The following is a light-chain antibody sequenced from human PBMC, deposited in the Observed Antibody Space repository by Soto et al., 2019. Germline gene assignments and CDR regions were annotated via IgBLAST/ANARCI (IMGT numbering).Light chain of an antibody. CDR3: EQSYSTPRT. CDR1: QSISCY. Sequence: DIQMTQAPSSLSASVGDRVTITSRASQSISCYLNWYQQKLGKAHKLLIYAASSLQSRVPSRFSGSGSGTDFTLAISSLQPEDFATHSCEQSYSTPRTFGQETKVEIK. CDR2: AAS. J-gene: IGKJ1*01. V-gene: IGKV1-39*01.